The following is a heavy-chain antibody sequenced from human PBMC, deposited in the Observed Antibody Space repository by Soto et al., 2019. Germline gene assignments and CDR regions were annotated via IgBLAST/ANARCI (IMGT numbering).Heavy chain of an antibody. CDR3: ARVTAGSSDFDY. CDR1: GYSFTKFD. V-gene: IGHV1-8*01. J-gene: IGHJ4*02. D-gene: IGHD6-6*01. Sequence: ASVKVSCKASGYSFTKFDINWVRQAPGQGLEWMGWLNPKSGNTGYAQNLQGRVTMTRDTSISTAHMELRSLRSEDTALYYCARVTAGSSDFDYWGQGTLVTVSS. CDR2: LNPKSGNT.